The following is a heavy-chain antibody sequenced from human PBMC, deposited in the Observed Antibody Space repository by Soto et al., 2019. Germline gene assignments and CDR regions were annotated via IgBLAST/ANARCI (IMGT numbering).Heavy chain of an antibody. Sequence: QMQLVQSGAEVKKTGSSVTVSCKALGNTFTYRYLHWVRQAPGQALEWMGWITPFSGDVHYAQRFQVRVPITRYRSIKPAYMQRSSLRSEDTAMYCCARVGAGPGPFTWELPDHWGQGTLVTVSS. V-gene: IGHV1-45*02. CDR1: GNTFTYRY. D-gene: IGHD1-26*01. CDR3: ARVGAGPGPFTWELPDH. J-gene: IGHJ4*02. CDR2: ITPFSGDV.